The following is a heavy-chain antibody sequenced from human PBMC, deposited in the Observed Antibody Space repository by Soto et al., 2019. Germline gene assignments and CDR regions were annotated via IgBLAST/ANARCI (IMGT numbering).Heavy chain of an antibody. D-gene: IGHD6-13*01. CDR1: GFTFSNYA. CDR3: AKDWQQLGFDY. V-gene: IGHV3-23*01. J-gene: IGHJ4*02. Sequence: GGSLRLSCAASGFTFSNYAMSWVRQVPGKGLEWVSVIGGSGGSTYYADSVKGRFAISRDNSKNTLYLQMNSLRAEDTAVYFCAKDWQQLGFDYWGQGTLVTVSS. CDR2: IGGSGGST.